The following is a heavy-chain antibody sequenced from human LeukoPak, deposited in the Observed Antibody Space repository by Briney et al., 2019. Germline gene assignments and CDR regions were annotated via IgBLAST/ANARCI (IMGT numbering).Heavy chain of an antibody. CDR1: GFTFSDYY. CDR2: ISSSGSTI. Sequence: GGSLRLSCAASGFTFSDYYMSWIRQAPGKGLEWVSYISSSGSTIYYADSVKGRFTISRDNAKNSLYLQMNSLRAEDTAVYYCARVYDSSGYRLDAFDIWGQGTMVTVSS. D-gene: IGHD3-22*01. CDR3: ARVYDSSGYRLDAFDI. J-gene: IGHJ3*02. V-gene: IGHV3-11*01.